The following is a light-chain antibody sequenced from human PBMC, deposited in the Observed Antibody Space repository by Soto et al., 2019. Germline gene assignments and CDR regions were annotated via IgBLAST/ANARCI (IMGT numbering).Light chain of an antibody. CDR3: QQSDTLPRT. J-gene: IGKJ1*01. V-gene: IGKV1-39*01. Sequence: DIPMTQSPSSLSASVGDSVTITCRASQSISGYLSWYQPNPGKAPKLLIHAASNLHSGVPSRFSGSGSGTDFTLTISILQPEDSATYYCQQSDTLPRTFGQGTKVDI. CDR2: AAS. CDR1: QSISGY.